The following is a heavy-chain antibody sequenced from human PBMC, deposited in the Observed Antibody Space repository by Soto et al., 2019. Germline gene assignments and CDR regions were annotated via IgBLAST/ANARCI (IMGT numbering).Heavy chain of an antibody. CDR1: GDSIKTNYW. V-gene: IGHV4-4*02. CDR2: VYHHGLT. J-gene: IGHJ4*02. Sequence: QVQLQESGPGLVKPSGTLSLTCTVSGDSIKTNYWWSWVRQSPGKGLEWIGEVYHHGLTNYNPSLKSRVTMSADTSRNQFSLRLSSVTAADTAMSYCARDSAVPGEADRFDYWGQGTLVIVSS. CDR3: ARDSAVPGEADRFDY. D-gene: IGHD6-19*01.